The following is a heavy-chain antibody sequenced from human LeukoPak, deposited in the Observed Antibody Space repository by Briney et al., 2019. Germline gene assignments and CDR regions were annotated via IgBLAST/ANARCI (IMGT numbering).Heavy chain of an antibody. V-gene: IGHV1-69*05. D-gene: IGHD3-9*01. CDR2: IIPIFGTA. Sequence: GASVKVSCKASGGTFSSYAISWVRQAPGQGLEWMGRIIPIFGTANYAQKFQGRVTITTDESTSTAYMELSSLRSEDTAVYYCARAGLRYFDWLSSPFDYWGQGTLVTVSS. J-gene: IGHJ4*02. CDR3: ARAGLRYFDWLSSPFDY. CDR1: GGTFSSYA.